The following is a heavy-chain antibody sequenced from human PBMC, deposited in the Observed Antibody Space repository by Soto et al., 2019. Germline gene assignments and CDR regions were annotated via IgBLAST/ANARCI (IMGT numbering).Heavy chain of an antibody. Sequence: RRLSCVASGFGFHTYWMHWVRQVPGKGLVWVARINSDGDTSTYADSVKGRFSISRDNTKNTLFLQMNGLRDDDTAVYYCARDPDSSGYYVFDYWGQGTLVTVSS. D-gene: IGHD3-22*01. CDR2: INSDGDTS. CDR1: GFGFHTYW. CDR3: ARDPDSSGYYVFDY. J-gene: IGHJ4*02. V-gene: IGHV3-74*01.